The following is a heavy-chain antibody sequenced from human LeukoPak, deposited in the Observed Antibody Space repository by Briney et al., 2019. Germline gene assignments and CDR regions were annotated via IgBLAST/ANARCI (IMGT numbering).Heavy chain of an antibody. V-gene: IGHV3-21*01. CDR1: GFTFSSYS. Sequence: GGTLRLSCAASGFTFSSYSMNWVRQAPGKGLEWVSSISSSSSYIYYADSVKGRFTISRDNAKNSLYLQMNSLRAEDTAVYYCARDRAPYDSSGYYYEFDYWGQGTLVTVSS. J-gene: IGHJ4*02. D-gene: IGHD3-22*01. CDR3: ARDRAPYDSSGYYYEFDY. CDR2: ISSSSSYI.